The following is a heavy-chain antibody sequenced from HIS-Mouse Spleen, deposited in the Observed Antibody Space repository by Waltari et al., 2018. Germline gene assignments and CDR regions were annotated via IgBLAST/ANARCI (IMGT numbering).Heavy chain of an antibody. CDR2: FYSSGST. J-gene: IGHJ2*01. CDR3: AREIPYSSSWYDWYFDL. Sequence: QLQLQESGPGLVKPSETLSLTCTVSGGSISSRSYYWGWIRQPPGKGLEWIGMFYSSGSTYYNPSLNSRVTISVDTSKNQFSLKLSSVTAADTAVYYCAREIPYSSSWYDWYFDLWGRGTLVTVSS. CDR1: GGSISSRSYY. D-gene: IGHD6-13*01. V-gene: IGHV4-39*07.